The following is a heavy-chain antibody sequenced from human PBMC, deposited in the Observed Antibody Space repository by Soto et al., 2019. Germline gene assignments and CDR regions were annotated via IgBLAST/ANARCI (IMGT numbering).Heavy chain of an antibody. CDR2: IYYSGST. CDR3: ARHRPGSGGSCYDY. CDR1: GGSISSGGYY. Sequence: PSETLSLTCTVSGGSISSGGYYWSWIRQHPGKGLEWIGYIYYSGSTYYNPSLKSRVTISVDTSKNQFSLNLKSVTAADTAVYYCARHRPGSGGSCYDYWGQGTLVTVSS. D-gene: IGHD2-15*01. J-gene: IGHJ4*02. V-gene: IGHV4-31*03.